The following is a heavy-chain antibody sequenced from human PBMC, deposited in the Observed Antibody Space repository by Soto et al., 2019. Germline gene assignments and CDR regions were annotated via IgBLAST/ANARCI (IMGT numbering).Heavy chain of an antibody. CDR3: AIAQGGYYYGMDV. V-gene: IGHV4-39*01. CDR2: IYYSGSN. D-gene: IGHD1-26*01. Sequence: QLQLPESGPGLVKPSETLSLTCTVSGGSISSISYYWGWIRQPPGKGLEWIGSIYYSGSNYYNPSLTSRVTISVDTSKNQFSLKLSSVTAADTAVYYCAIAQGGYYYGMDVWGQGTTVPVTS. CDR1: GGSISSISYY. J-gene: IGHJ6*02.